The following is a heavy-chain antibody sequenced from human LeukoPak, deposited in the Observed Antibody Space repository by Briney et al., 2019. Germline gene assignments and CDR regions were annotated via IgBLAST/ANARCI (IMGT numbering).Heavy chain of an antibody. D-gene: IGHD4-17*01. J-gene: IGHJ5*02. V-gene: IGHV1-18*01. Sequence: GASVKVSCKASGGTFSSYGISWVRQAPGQGLEWMGWISAYNGNTNYAQKLQGRVTMTTDTSTSTAYMELRSLRSDDTAVYYCARGVETTVTTNWFDPWGQGTLVTVSS. CDR2: ISAYNGNT. CDR1: GGTFSSYG. CDR3: ARGVETTVTTNWFDP.